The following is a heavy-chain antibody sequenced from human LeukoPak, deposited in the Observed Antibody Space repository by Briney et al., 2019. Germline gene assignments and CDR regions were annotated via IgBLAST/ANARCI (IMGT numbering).Heavy chain of an antibody. Sequence: PGGSLRLSCATSGFTFSSYAMSWVRQAPGKGLEWVSAISGSGVSPYYADSVKGRFTVSRDDSKNTLYLQMNSLRAEDTAVYYCARDYDYIWGGYRPGGLDYWGQGTLVTVSS. D-gene: IGHD3-16*02. CDR1: GFTFSSYA. J-gene: IGHJ4*02. CDR3: ARDYDYIWGGYRPGGLDY. V-gene: IGHV3-23*01. CDR2: ISGSGVSP.